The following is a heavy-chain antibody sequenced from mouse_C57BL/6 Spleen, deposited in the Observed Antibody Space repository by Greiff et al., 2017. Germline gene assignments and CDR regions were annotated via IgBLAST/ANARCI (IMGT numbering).Heavy chain of an antibody. D-gene: IGHD2-5*01. CDR1: GYAFSSSW. Sequence: VQLQQSGPELVKPGASVKISCKASGYAFSSSWMNWVKQRPGKGLEWIGRIYPGDGDTNYNGKFKGKATLTADKSSSTAYMQLSSLTSEDSAVYFCAGGNRNYDAMDYGGQGTSVTVSS. J-gene: IGHJ4*01. CDR3: AGGNRNYDAMDY. CDR2: IYPGDGDT. V-gene: IGHV1-82*01.